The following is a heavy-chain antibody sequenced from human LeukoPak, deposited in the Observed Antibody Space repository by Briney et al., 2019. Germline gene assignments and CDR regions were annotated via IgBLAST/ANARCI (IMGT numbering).Heavy chain of an antibody. Sequence: PSETLSLTCAVYGGSFSGYYWSWIRQPPGKGLEWIGEINHSGSTNYNPSLKSRVTISVDTSKNQFSLKLSSVTDADTAVYYCARSRRYPLLRHAFDIWGKGTMVTVSS. D-gene: IGHD2-2*01. V-gene: IGHV4-34*01. CDR2: INHSGST. J-gene: IGHJ3*02. CDR1: GGSFSGYY. CDR3: ARSRRYPLLRHAFDI.